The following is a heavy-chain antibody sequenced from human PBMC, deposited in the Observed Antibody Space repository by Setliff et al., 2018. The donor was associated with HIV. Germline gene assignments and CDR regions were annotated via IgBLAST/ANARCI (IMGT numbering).Heavy chain of an antibody. J-gene: IGHJ4*02. Sequence: GASVKVSCKASGHTFTNVDIHWLRRATGQGLEWMGWMNPNTGVSGYALKFQARVTMTRDTSISTAYMELSSLTSEDTAVYYCAKTIAALDYWGQGTLVTVSS. D-gene: IGHD6-13*01. V-gene: IGHV1-8*01. CDR3: AKTIAALDY. CDR1: GHTFTNVD. CDR2: MNPNTGVS.